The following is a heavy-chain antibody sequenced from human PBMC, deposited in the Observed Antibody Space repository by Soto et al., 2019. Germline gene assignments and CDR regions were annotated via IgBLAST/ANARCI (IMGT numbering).Heavy chain of an antibody. Sequence: QVQLVESGGGVVQPGRSLRLSCAASGFTFSSYGMHWVRQAPGKGLEWVAVIWYDGSNKYYADSVKGRFTISRDNSKNTLYLQMNSLRAEDTAVYYCARVIPIDGPYYYYGMDVWGQGTTVTVSS. D-gene: IGHD2-2*02. CDR1: GFTFSSYG. V-gene: IGHV3-33*01. CDR3: ARVIPIDGPYYYYGMDV. CDR2: IWYDGSNK. J-gene: IGHJ6*02.